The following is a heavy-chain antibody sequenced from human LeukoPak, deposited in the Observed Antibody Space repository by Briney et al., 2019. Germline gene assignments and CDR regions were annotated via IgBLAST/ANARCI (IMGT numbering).Heavy chain of an antibody. CDR3: ARGYRRNWGSTVGDY. J-gene: IGHJ4*02. Sequence: GGSLRLSCAASGFTFSHYAMHWVRQAPGKGLVWVSRINSDGSSTNYADSVKGRFTISRDNAKNTLYLQMNSLRAEDTAVYYCARGYRRNWGSTVGDYWGQGTLVTVS. CDR1: GFTFSHYA. D-gene: IGHD7-27*01. V-gene: IGHV3-74*01. CDR2: INSDGSST.